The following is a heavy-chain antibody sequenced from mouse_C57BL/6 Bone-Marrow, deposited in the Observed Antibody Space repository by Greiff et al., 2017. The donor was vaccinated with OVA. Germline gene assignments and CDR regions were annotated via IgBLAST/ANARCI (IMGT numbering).Heavy chain of an antibody. CDR2: ISYDGSN. Sequence: DVQLVESGPGLVKPSQSLSLTCSVTGYSITSGYYWNWIRQFPGNKLEWMGYISYDGSNNYNPSLKNRISITRDTSKNQFFLKLNSVTTEDTATYYCARSYYYFDYWGQGTTLTVSS. J-gene: IGHJ2*01. D-gene: IGHD1-1*01. V-gene: IGHV3-6*01. CDR1: GYSITSGYY. CDR3: ARSYYYFDY.